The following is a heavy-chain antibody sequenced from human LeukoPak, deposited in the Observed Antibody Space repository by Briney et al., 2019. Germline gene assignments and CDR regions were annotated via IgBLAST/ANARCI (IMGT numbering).Heavy chain of an antibody. CDR2: ISGSGGST. V-gene: IGHV3-23*01. CDR1: GFTFSSYS. D-gene: IGHD6-6*01. J-gene: IGHJ4*02. CDR3: AKVRIAARISDY. Sequence: GGSLRLSCAASGFTFSSYSMSWVRQAPGKGLEWASAISGSGGSTYYADSVKGRFTISRDNSKNTLYLQMNRMRAEDTAVYYCAKVRIAARISDYWGQGTLVTVSS.